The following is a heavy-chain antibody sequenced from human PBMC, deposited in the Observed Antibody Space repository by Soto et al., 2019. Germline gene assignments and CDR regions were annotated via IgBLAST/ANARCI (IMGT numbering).Heavy chain of an antibody. CDR1: GFTFDDYT. V-gene: IGHV3-43*01. Sequence: GGSLRLSCAASGFTFDDYTMHWVRQAPGKGLEWVSLISWDGGSTYYADSVKGRFTISRDNSKNSLYLQMNSLRTEDTALYYCAKDSSTDYDFWSGYYKYYYYYGMEVWGQGTTVTVSS. CDR2: ISWDGGST. D-gene: IGHD3-3*01. J-gene: IGHJ6*02. CDR3: AKDSSTDYDFWSGYYKYYYYYGMEV.